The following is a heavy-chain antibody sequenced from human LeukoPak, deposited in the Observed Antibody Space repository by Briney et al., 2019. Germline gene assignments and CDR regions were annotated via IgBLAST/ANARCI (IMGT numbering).Heavy chain of an antibody. CDR3: ARVDTTMAYFDY. J-gene: IGHJ4*02. CDR2: IYTSGST. CDR1: GGSISSGSYY. V-gene: IGHV4-61*02. D-gene: IGHD5-18*01. Sequence: SETLSLTCTVSGGSISSGSYYWSWIRQPAGKGLEWIGRIYTSGSTNYNPSLKSRVTISVDTFKNQFSLKLSSVTAADTAVYYCARVDTTMAYFDYWGQGTLVTVSS.